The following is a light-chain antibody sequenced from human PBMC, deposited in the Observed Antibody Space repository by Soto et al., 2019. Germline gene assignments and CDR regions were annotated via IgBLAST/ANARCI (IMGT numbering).Light chain of an antibody. CDR2: GSS. Sequence: EVVLTQSPGTLSLSPGERATLSCRASQSVSNNYLAGYQQKPGQSPKLLIFGSSDRATGIPDRFSGSGSGTDFTLAISSLEPVDFAVSYCQPYGSSPPYTFGQGTKLEIK. CDR3: QPYGSSPPYT. V-gene: IGKV3-20*01. CDR1: QSVSNNY. J-gene: IGKJ2*01.